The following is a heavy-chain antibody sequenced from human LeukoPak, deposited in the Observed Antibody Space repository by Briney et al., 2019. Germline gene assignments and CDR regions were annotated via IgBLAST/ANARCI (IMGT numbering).Heavy chain of an antibody. Sequence: GGSLRLSCVASGFTFSTYGMHWVRQAPGKGLEWVTFIRFDGSDKYYVDSVQGRFTVSRDNSKNTMYLQMNSLRPEDTAVYYCAKDSLGQLVRTSCRLDYWGQGTLVTASS. D-gene: IGHD6-6*01. J-gene: IGHJ4*02. V-gene: IGHV3-30*02. CDR2: IRFDGSDK. CDR1: GFTFSTYG. CDR3: AKDSLGQLVRTSCRLDY.